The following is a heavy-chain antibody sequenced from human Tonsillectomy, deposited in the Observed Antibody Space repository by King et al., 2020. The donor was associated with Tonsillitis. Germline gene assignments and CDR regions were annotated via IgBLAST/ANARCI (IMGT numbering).Heavy chain of an antibody. J-gene: IGHJ4*02. CDR2: ISPIFGTA. Sequence: QLVQSGAEVKKPGSSVKVSCKASGGTFSSYAISWVRQAPGQGLEWMGGISPIFGTANYAQKFQGRVTITADESTSTAYMELSSLRSEDTAVYYCARAKEHDGIAPLGYWGQGTLVTVSS. D-gene: IGHD6-6*01. V-gene: IGHV1-69*12. CDR1: GGTFSSYA. CDR3: ARAKEHDGIAPLGY.